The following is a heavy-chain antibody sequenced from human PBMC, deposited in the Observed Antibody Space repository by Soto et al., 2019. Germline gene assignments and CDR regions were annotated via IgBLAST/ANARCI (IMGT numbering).Heavy chain of an antibody. CDR2: IGVTGGT. V-gene: IGHV3-23*01. CDR1: GFTFSSYA. J-gene: IGHJ4*02. Sequence: GGSLRLSCAASGFTFSSYAMSWARQAPGKGLEWVSSIGVTGGTYYADSVKVRFAISRDNSRNTLDLQMNSLRADDTAVYYCAKNYFFDSWAQGTPVTVSS. CDR3: AKNYFFDS.